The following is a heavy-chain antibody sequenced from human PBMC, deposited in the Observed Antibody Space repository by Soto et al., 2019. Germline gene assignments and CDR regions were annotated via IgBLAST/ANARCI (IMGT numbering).Heavy chain of an antibody. J-gene: IGHJ6*02. CDR2: ISTYNGDT. Sequence: QVQLVQSGPEVKKPGASVKVSCEASGYTFTTSGISWVRQAPGQGLEWMGWISTYNGDTNSAQKFQGRVTMTADTSTGTVYMELMSLKSADTAVYYCARQGSGPYYYYGLDVWGQGTTVTVSS. CDR1: GYTFTTSG. V-gene: IGHV1-18*01. CDR3: ARQGSGPYYYYGLDV. D-gene: IGHD1-26*01.